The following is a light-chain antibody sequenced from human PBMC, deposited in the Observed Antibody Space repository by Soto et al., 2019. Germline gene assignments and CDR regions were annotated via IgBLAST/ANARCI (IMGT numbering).Light chain of an antibody. CDR2: AAS. CDR3: QQSYSTLIT. CDR1: QSISSY. V-gene: IGKV1-39*01. Sequence: IQMTQSPSTLSGSVGDRVTITCRASQSISSYLNWYQQKPGKAPKLLIYAASSLQSGVPSRFSGSGSGTDFTLTISSLQPEDFATYYCQQSYSTLITFGQGTRLEIK. J-gene: IGKJ5*01.